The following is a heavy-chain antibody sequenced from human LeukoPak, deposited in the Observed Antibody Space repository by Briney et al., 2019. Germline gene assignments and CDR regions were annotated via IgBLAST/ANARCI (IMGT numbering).Heavy chain of an antibody. D-gene: IGHD5-18*01. V-gene: IGHV3-23*01. CDR1: GFTFSSYA. CDR3: AKVAAGGHSYGLDY. CDR2: ISGSGGST. J-gene: IGHJ4*02. Sequence: GGSLRLSCAASGFTFSSYAMSWVRQAPGKGLEWVSTISGSGGSTYYADSVKGRFTISRDNSKNTLYMQMSRLRAEDTAKYYCAKVAAGGHSYGLDYWGQGTLVTVSS.